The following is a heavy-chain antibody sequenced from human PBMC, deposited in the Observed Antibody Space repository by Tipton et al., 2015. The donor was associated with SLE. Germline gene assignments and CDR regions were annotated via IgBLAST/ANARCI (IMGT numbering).Heavy chain of an antibody. CDR1: GGSISSYY. D-gene: IGHD6-13*01. CDR3: AGLQQLVGFDS. J-gene: IGHJ5*01. V-gene: IGHV4-59*07. Sequence: TLSLTCTVSGGSISSYYWNWIRQPPGKGLEWIGYIYYSGSTNYSGSTNYNPSLKSRVTISVDTSKNQFSLKLSSVSAADTAVYYCAGLQQLVGFDSWGQGTLVTVSS. CDR2: IYYSGSTNYSGST.